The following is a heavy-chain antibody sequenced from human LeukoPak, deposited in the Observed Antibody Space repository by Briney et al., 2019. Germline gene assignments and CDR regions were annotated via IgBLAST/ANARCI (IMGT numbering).Heavy chain of an antibody. CDR1: GYTFTSYD. J-gene: IGHJ4*02. Sequence: ASVKVSCKASGYTFTSYDINWVRQATGQGLEWMGWMNPNSGNTGYAQKFQGRVTMTRNTSISTAYMELSSLRSEDTAVYYCARGFDSSGYYQYWGQGTLVTVSS. CDR2: MNPNSGNT. D-gene: IGHD3-22*01. CDR3: ARGFDSSGYYQY. V-gene: IGHV1-8*01.